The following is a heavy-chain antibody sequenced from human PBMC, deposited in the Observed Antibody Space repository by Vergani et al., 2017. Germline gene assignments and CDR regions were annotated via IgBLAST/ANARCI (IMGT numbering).Heavy chain of an antibody. D-gene: IGHD3-22*01. CDR3: ARDSHYYDSYDY. CDR1: GLTFSSYA. V-gene: IGHV3-30-3*01. CDR2: ISYDGSNK. Sequence: QVQLVESGGGVVQPGRSLRLSCAASGLTFSSYAMHWVRQAPGKGLEWVAVISYDGSNKYYADSVKGRFTISRDNSKNTLYLQMNSLRAEDTAVYYCARDSHYYDSYDYWGQGTLVTVSS. J-gene: IGHJ4*02.